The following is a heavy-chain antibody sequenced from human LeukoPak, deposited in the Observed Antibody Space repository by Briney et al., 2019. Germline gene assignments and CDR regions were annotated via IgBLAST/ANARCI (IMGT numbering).Heavy chain of an antibody. Sequence: GGSLRPSCAASGFTFSDYIMNWVRQAPGKGLEWVSSISSSSSYIYYGDSLKGRLTISRDNAKNSLYLQMNSLRAEDTAVYYCARVRFGELLGRYYYSMDVWGKGTTVTVSS. J-gene: IGHJ6*03. CDR1: GFTFSDYI. V-gene: IGHV3-21*01. D-gene: IGHD3-10*01. CDR2: ISSSSSYI. CDR3: ARVRFGELLGRYYYSMDV.